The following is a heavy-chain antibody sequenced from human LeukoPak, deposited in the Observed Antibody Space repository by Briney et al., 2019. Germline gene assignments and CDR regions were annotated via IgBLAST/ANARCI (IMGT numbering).Heavy chain of an antibody. CDR3: GRVDMDTNKDY. Sequence: ASVKVSCKTSGYTFTSHSITWVRQAPGQGLEWMGWISAYNGDTRYAQNLQGRVTMTTDTSTRTGYMELRSLRSDDTAVYYCGRVDMDTNKDYWGQETLVTVSS. CDR2: ISAYNGDT. D-gene: IGHD5-18*01. J-gene: IGHJ4*02. V-gene: IGHV1-18*01. CDR1: GYTFTSHS.